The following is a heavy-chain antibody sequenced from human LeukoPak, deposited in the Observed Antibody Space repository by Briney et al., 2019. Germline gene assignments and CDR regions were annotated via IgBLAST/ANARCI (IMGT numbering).Heavy chain of an antibody. Sequence: GGSLRLSCADSGFTVSSNYMSWVRQAPGKGLEWVSVIYSGGSTYYADSVKGRFTISRDNAKNSLYLQMNSLRAEDTAVYYCARAGRKSRGVDIVRKKETGYYYYMDVWGKGTTVTVSS. CDR3: ARAGRKSRGVDIVRKKETGYYYYMDV. J-gene: IGHJ6*03. CDR2: IYSGGST. D-gene: IGHD2-15*01. V-gene: IGHV3-53*01. CDR1: GFTVSSNY.